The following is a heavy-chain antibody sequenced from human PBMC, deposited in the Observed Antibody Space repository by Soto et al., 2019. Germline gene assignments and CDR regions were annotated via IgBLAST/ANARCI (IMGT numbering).Heavy chain of an antibody. CDR2: IKSKTDGGTT. Sequence: PGGSLRLSCAASGFTFSNAWMSWVRQAPGKGLEWVGRIKSKTDGGTTDYAAPVKGRFTISRDDSKNTLYLQMNSLKTEDTAVYYCTTDLSRKQLPYYYYGMDVWGQGTTVTVSS. CDR1: GFTFSNAW. D-gene: IGHD6-13*01. CDR3: TTDLSRKQLPYYYYGMDV. V-gene: IGHV3-15*01. J-gene: IGHJ6*02.